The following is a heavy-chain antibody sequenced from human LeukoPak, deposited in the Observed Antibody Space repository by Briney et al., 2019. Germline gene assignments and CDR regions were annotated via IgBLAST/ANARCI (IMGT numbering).Heavy chain of an antibody. CDR2: IKQDGSEK. D-gene: IGHD3-10*01. J-gene: IGHJ4*02. Sequence: PGGSLRLSCAASGFTFSSYWMHWVRQAPGKGLEWVANIKQDGSEKYYVDSVKGRFTISRDNAKNSLYLQMSSLRADDTAVYYCARDRVVSGRFGEVAYWGQGTLVTVSS. CDR1: GFTFSSYW. V-gene: IGHV3-7*01. CDR3: ARDRVVSGRFGEVAY.